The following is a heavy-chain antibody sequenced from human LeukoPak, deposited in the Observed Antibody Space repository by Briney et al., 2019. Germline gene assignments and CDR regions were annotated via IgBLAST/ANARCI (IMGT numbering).Heavy chain of an antibody. Sequence: SVKVSCKASGGTFSSYAISWVRQAPGQGLEWMGGIIPIFGTANYAQKFQGRVTITADESTSTAYMELSSLRSEDTAVYYCARDLKSSGWRRSANEGFDYWGQGTLVTVSS. V-gene: IGHV1-69*13. CDR2: IIPIFGTA. CDR1: GGTFSSYA. CDR3: ARDLKSSGWRRSANEGFDY. D-gene: IGHD6-19*01. J-gene: IGHJ4*02.